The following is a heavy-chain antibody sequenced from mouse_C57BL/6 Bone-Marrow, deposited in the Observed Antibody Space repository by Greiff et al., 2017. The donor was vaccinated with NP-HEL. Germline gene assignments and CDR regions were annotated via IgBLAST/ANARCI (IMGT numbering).Heavy chain of an antibody. Sequence: QVQLQQPGAELVMPGASVKLSCKASGYTFTSYWMHWVKQRPGQGLEWIGEVDPSDSYTNYNPQFKGKSTLTVDKSSSTAYMQLSSLTSEDSAVYYSARRRYYDYDEGHYWGQGTTLTVSS. CDR1: GYTFTSYW. V-gene: IGHV1-69*01. D-gene: IGHD2-4*01. J-gene: IGHJ2*01. CDR3: ARRRYYDYDEGHY. CDR2: VDPSDSYT.